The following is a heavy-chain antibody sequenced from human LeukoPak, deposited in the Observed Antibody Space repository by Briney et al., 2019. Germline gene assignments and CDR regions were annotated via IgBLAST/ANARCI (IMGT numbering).Heavy chain of an antibody. V-gene: IGHV3-30*18. CDR3: AKEGIAIIGDAFDI. CDR1: GFTFSSYG. D-gene: IGHD6-13*01. CDR2: ISYDGSNK. Sequence: GGSLRLSCAASGFTFSSYGMHWVRQAPGKGLEWMAVISYDGSNKYYADSVKGRFTISRDNSKNTLYLQMNSLRAEDTAVYYCAKEGIAIIGDAFDIWGQGTMVTVSS. J-gene: IGHJ3*02.